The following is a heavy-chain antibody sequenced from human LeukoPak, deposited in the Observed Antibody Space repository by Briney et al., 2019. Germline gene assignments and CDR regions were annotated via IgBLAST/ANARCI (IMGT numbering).Heavy chain of an antibody. Sequence: SETLSLACTVSGGSISTNYWSWIRQPPGKELEWIGYIFYSGTTTYNPSLNSRVSISVDTSKDQLSLKLSSVTAADTAVYYCANGDNSGYYSFDYWGQGTLVTVSS. D-gene: IGHD3-22*01. CDR1: GGSISTNY. V-gene: IGHV4-59*01. CDR3: ANGDNSGYYSFDY. J-gene: IGHJ4*02. CDR2: IFYSGTT.